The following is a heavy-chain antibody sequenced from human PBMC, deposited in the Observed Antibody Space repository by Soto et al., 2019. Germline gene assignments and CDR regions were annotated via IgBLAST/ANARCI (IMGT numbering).Heavy chain of an antibody. Sequence: QVQLVEAGGGVVQPGRSLRLSCTASGFSFITYGLHWVRQAPGKGLQWVAVIWNDGTKDDYADSVKGRFTISRDDSKNNLYLQMNSLRVEDTAVYYCARDHQSGDISGRPDFDYRGQGTLVTVSS. CDR3: ARDHQSGDISGRPDFDY. J-gene: IGHJ4*02. V-gene: IGHV3-33*01. CDR2: IWNDGTKD. D-gene: IGHD6-6*01. CDR1: GFSFITYG.